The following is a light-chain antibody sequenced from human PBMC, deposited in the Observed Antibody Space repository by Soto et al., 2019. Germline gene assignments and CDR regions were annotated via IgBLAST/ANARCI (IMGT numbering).Light chain of an antibody. V-gene: IGKV3-15*01. CDR3: QQYNNWPRRT. CDR1: QSVSSN. Sequence: EIVMTQSPATLSVSPGERATLSCRASQSVSSNLAWYQQKPGQAPRLLIYGASTRATGIPARFRGSGSGTEFTLTISSLQSEDFAVYYCQQYNNWPRRTFGQGTKVEIK. J-gene: IGKJ1*01. CDR2: GAS.